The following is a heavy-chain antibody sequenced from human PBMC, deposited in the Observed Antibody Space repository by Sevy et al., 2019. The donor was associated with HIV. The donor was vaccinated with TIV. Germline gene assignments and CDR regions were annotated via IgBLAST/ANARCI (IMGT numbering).Heavy chain of an antibody. D-gene: IGHD3-10*01. J-gene: IGHJ3*02. Sequence: GGSLRLSCAASGFTFSSYAMSWVRQAPGKGLEWVSLISNSGSSTYYADSVKGRFTLSRDNSKNTLYLQMNSLRAEDTAVYYGTKMIPYSGLGSYRQGAFDIWGQGTMVTVSS. V-gene: IGHV3-23*01. CDR3: TKMIPYSGLGSYRQGAFDI. CDR2: ISNSGSST. CDR1: GFTFSSYA.